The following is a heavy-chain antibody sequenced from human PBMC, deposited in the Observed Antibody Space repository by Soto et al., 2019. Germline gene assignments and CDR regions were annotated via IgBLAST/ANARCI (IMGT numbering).Heavy chain of an antibody. V-gene: IGHV4-30-4*01. D-gene: IGHD1-1*01. J-gene: IGHJ6*02. Sequence: SETLSLTCTVSGGSISSGDYYWSWIRQPPVKGLEWIGYIYFSGSTYYNPSLKSRVTISVDTSKNQFSLKLSSVTAADTAVYYCARIDNVYGMDVWGQGTTVNVSS. CDR1: GGSISSGDYY. CDR3: ARIDNVYGMDV. CDR2: IYFSGST.